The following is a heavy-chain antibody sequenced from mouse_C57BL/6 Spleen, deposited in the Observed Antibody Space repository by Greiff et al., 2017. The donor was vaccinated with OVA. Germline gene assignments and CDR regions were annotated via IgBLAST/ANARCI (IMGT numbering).Heavy chain of an antibody. J-gene: IGHJ1*03. CDR1: GFTFSDYG. V-gene: IGHV5-17*01. D-gene: IGHD1-1*01. Sequence: EVKLQESGGGLVKPGGSPKLSCAASGFTFSDYGMHWVRQAPEKGLEWIAYISSCSSTIYYADTVKGRFTISRDNAKNTLFLQMTSLRSEDTAMYYCARSYGSRWYFDVWGTGTTVTVSS. CDR3: ARSYGSRWYFDV. CDR2: ISSCSSTI.